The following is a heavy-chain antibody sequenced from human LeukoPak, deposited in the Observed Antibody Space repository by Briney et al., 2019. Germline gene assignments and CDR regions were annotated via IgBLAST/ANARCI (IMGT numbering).Heavy chain of an antibody. Sequence: GGSLRLSCAASGFTFSSDSMNWVRQAPGKGLEWVSSISSSSSYIYYADSVKGRFTISRDNAKNSLYLQMDSLRVEDTAVYYCARVGAWELQRVFDYWGQGTLVTVSS. V-gene: IGHV3-21*01. CDR2: ISSSSSYI. CDR3: ARVGAWELQRVFDY. J-gene: IGHJ4*02. CDR1: GFTFSSDS. D-gene: IGHD1-26*01.